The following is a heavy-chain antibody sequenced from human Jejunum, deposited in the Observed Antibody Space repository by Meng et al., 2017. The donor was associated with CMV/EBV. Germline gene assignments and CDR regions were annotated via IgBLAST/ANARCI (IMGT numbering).Heavy chain of an antibody. J-gene: IGHJ6*02. CDR2: ISPYNGNT. CDR1: YSFTTHD. D-gene: IGHD2-2*01. CDR3: ARVVVVPADYYTMDV. V-gene: IGHV1-18*01. Sequence: YSFTTHDITWVCQAPGHGLEWMGLISPYNGNTKYAQRVQDRVTMTTDTSTRTAYMELRSLTSDDTAVYYCARVVVVPADYYTMDVWGQGTTVTVSS.